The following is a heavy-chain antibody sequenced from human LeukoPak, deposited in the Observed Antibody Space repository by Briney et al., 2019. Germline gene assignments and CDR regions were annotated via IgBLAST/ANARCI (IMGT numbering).Heavy chain of an antibody. CDR2: VNHSGTA. D-gene: IGHD1-26*01. V-gene: IGHV4-34*01. Sequence: SETMSLTCAVHGGSFSGYYWSWIRQPPGQGLEWIGEVNHSGTARYNPSLECRVTISVDTSKSQISLNVYFVTAADTAVYYCASLNPFSGRRNAFDIWGQGAMVTVSS. J-gene: IGHJ3*02. CDR1: GGSFSGYY. CDR3: ASLNPFSGRRNAFDI.